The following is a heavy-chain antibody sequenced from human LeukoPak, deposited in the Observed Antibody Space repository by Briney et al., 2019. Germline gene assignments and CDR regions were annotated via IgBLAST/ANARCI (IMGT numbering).Heavy chain of an antibody. V-gene: IGHV3-66*02. J-gene: IGHJ6*03. CDR2: IYGSSRT. D-gene: IGHD2-2*02. Sequence: PGGSLRLSCAGSGFIVSSNYMSWVRQAAGKGLEWVSVIYGSSRTYYADSVKGRFTISRDNSKNTLYLQMNSLRAEDTAVYYCAKGSGYCSSTSCYTDYYYYYMDVWGKGTTVTVPS. CDR1: GFIVSSNY. CDR3: AKGSGYCSSTSCYTDYYYYYMDV.